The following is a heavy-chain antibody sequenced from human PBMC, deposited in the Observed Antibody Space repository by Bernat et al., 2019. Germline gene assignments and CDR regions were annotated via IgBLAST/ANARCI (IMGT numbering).Heavy chain of an antibody. D-gene: IGHD2-2*01. Sequence: QVQLVESGGGLVKPGGSLRLSCAASGFTFSDYYMSWIRQAPGKGLEWVSYISSSSSYTNYADSVKGRFTISRDNAKNSLYLQMNSLRAEDTAVYYCARISDSPVPAAIDYDYYYMDVWGKGTTVTVSS. CDR3: ARISDSPVPAAIDYDYYYMDV. CDR2: ISSSSSYT. V-gene: IGHV3-11*05. CDR1: GFTFSDYY. J-gene: IGHJ6*03.